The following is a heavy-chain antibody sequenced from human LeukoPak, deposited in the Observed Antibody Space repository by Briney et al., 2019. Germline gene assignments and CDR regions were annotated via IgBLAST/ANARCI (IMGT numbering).Heavy chain of an antibody. V-gene: IGHV3-23*01. J-gene: IGHJ4*02. CDR3: AKGHRGYSSSWYDY. D-gene: IGHD6-13*01. CDR2: ISGSGVST. Sequence: GGSLRLSCAASGFSFSGYAMSWVRQAPGKGLEWASAISGSGVSTYYADSVKGRFTISRDNSKNTLYLQMNSLRAEDTAVYYCAKGHRGYSSSWYDYWGQGTLVTVSS. CDR1: GFSFSGYA.